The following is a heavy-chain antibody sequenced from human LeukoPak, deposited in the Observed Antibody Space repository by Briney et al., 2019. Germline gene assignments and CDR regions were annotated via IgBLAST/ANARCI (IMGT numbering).Heavy chain of an antibody. J-gene: IGHJ5*02. CDR2: INWNGGST. Sequence: GGSLRLSCAASGFTFDVYGMSWVRQAPGKGLEWVSGINWNGGSTGYADSVKGRFTISRDNAKNSLYLQMNSLRAKDTALYYCARGFVAENWFDPWGQGTLVTVSS. V-gene: IGHV3-20*04. CDR3: ARGFVAENWFDP. D-gene: IGHD1-14*01. CDR1: GFTFDVYG.